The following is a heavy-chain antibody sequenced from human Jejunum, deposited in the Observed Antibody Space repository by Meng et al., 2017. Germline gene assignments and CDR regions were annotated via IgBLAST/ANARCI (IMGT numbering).Heavy chain of an antibody. CDR1: GASISGADYY. D-gene: IGHD3-16*01. J-gene: IGHJ4*02. Sequence: QVQLQESGPGRVKPSQTLSLTCTVSGASISGADYYWSWIRQPPGKGLEWIGYIYYSGATYSNPSLKSRATISIDTSKNQFSLRLTSVTAADTAAYYCVREKRRTYYFDYWGQGTLVTVSS. CDR2: IYYSGAT. CDR3: VREKRRTYYFDY. V-gene: IGHV4-30-4*01.